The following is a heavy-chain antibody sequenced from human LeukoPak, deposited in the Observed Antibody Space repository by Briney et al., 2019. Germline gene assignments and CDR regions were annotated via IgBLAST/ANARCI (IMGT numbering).Heavy chain of an antibody. V-gene: IGHV1-2*02. CDR2: INPNSGGT. D-gene: IGHD6-19*01. CDR3: ARGAYSSGWSPGGYGMDV. CDR1: GYTFTGYY. J-gene: IGHJ6*02. Sequence: PEASVKVSCKASGYTFTGYYMHWVRQAPGQGLEWMGWINPNSGGTNYAQKFQGRVTMTRDTSISTAYMELSRLRSDDTAVYYCARGAYSSGWSPGGYGMDVWGQGTTVTVSS.